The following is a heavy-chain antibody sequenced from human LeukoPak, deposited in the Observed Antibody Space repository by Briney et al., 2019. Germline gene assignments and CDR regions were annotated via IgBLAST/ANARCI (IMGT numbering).Heavy chain of an antibody. J-gene: IGHJ4*02. CDR1: GFTFDDYG. CDR3: ARGPYYTSTWYDPRFDY. CDR2: LNWNGEST. Sequence: PGGSLRLSCAASGFTFDDYGMSWVRQVPGKGLEWVSGLNWNGESTSYADSVKGRFTISRDNAKNSLYLQMNSLRAEDTALYYCARGPYYTSTWYDPRFDYWGQGTLVTVSS. D-gene: IGHD6-13*01. V-gene: IGHV3-20*04.